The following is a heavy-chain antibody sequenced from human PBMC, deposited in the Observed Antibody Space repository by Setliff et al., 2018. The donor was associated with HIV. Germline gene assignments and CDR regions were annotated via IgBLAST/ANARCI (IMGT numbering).Heavy chain of an antibody. CDR1: GGSFRCYY. Sequence: SETLSLTCVVYGGSFRCYYWSWIRQPPGKGLEWIGESNQSGSGNYNPSLKSRVTISVDTSKNEFSLNMGSVTAADTAVYYCAKGRSGYDSRLYYYHHGMDVWGQGTTVTVSS. V-gene: IGHV4-34*01. CDR2: SNQSGSG. CDR3: AKGRSGYDSRLYYYHHGMDV. J-gene: IGHJ6*02. D-gene: IGHD5-12*01.